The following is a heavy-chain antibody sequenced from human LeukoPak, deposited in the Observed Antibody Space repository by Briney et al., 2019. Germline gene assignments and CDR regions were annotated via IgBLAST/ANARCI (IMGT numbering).Heavy chain of an antibody. CDR2: IYYSGST. CDR1: GGSISSSSYY. V-gene: IGHV4-39*01. D-gene: IGHD3-22*01. CDR3: ARYYDCANWFDP. Sequence: PSVTLSLTCTVSGGSISSSSYYWGWIRQPPGKGLEWIGSIYYSGSTYYNPSLKSRVTISADTSKNQFSLKLSSVTAADTAVYYCARYYDCANWFDPWGQGTLVTVSS. J-gene: IGHJ5*02.